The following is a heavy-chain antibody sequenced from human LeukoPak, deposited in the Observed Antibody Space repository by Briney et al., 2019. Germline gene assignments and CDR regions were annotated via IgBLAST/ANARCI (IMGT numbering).Heavy chain of an antibody. D-gene: IGHD3-22*01. CDR2: ISWDGGST. CDR3: AKDIEVVSNLGPFDY. J-gene: IGHJ4*02. CDR1: GFIFKLFA. V-gene: IGHV3-43D*03. Sequence: GGSLRLSCVGSGFIFKLFAVGWVRQAPGKGLEWVSLISWDGGSTYYADSVKGRFTISRDNSKNSLYLQMNSLRAEDTALYYCAKDIEVVSNLGPFDYWGQGTLVTVSS.